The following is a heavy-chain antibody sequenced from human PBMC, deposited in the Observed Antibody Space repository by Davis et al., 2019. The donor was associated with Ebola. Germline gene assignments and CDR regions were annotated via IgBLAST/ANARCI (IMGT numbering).Heavy chain of an antibody. V-gene: IGHV4-59*01. CDR2: IYYSGST. CDR1: GGSISSYY. D-gene: IGHD3-3*01. CDR3: ARAASNYDFWSGYYYYYYMDV. J-gene: IGHJ6*03. Sequence: PSETLSLTCTVSGGSISSYYWSWIRQPPGKGLEWIGYIYYSGSTNYNPSHKSRVTISVDTSKNQFSLKLSSVTAADTAVYYCARAASNYDFWSGYYYYYYMDVWGKGTTVTVSS.